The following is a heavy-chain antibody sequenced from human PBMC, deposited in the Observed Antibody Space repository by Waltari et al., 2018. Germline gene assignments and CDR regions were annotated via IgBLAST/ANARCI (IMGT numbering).Heavy chain of an antibody. D-gene: IGHD3-9*01. CDR3: ARSGNYDILTGYSPDAFDV. CDR2: IDSSATI. Sequence: QVQLQESGPGLVKPSETLSLTCRVSGDSISSSSFDWGWLRPPPGKGLEWIGSIDSSATIYYNPSLNRRVTISEDTSKNQVSLRLRSVTAADTAVYYCARSGNYDILTGYSPDAFDVWGQGTMVTVSS. J-gene: IGHJ3*01. CDR1: GDSISSSSFD. V-gene: IGHV4-39*01.